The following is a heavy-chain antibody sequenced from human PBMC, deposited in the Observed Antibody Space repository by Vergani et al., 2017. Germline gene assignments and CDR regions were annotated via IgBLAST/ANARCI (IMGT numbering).Heavy chain of an antibody. J-gene: IGHJ5*02. V-gene: IGHV4-30-4*01. D-gene: IGHD3-10*01. CDR1: GGSVSSGSYY. CDR3: ARDLGYYGSGSYFWFDP. Sequence: QVQLQESGPGLVKPSETLSLTCTVSGGSVSSGSYYWSWIRQPPGKGLEWIGYIYYSGSTYYNPSLKSRVTISVDTSKNQFSLKLSSVTAADTAVYYCARDLGYYGSGSYFWFDPWGQGTLVTVSS. CDR2: IYYSGST.